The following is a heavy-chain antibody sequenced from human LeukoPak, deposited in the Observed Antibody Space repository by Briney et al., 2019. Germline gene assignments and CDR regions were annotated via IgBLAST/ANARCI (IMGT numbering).Heavy chain of an antibody. CDR3: ATDRGWRTSGYYLYYFEY. J-gene: IGHJ4*02. CDR1: GFTFSRYL. D-gene: IGHD3-3*01. CDR2: IKHDGSEK. Sequence: PGGSLRLSCAASGFTFSRYLMSWVRQAPGKGLEWVASIKHDGSEKYYVDSVRGRFTISRDNTKNLLYLQMSSLRAEDTAVYYCATDRGWRTSGYYLYYFEYWGQGTLVTFSS. V-gene: IGHV3-7*01.